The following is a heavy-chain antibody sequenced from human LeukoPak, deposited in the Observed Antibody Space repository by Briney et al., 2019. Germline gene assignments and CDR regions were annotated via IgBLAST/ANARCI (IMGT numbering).Heavy chain of an antibody. D-gene: IGHD6-19*01. Sequence: GGSLRLSCAASGFTFSSYWMSWVRQAPGKGLEWVANIKQDGSEKYYVDSVKGRFTISRDNAKNPLYLQMNSLRAEDTAVYYCARDKMWLGSDAFDIWGQGTMVTVSS. CDR2: IKQDGSEK. CDR3: ARDKMWLGSDAFDI. J-gene: IGHJ3*02. V-gene: IGHV3-7*01. CDR1: GFTFSSYW.